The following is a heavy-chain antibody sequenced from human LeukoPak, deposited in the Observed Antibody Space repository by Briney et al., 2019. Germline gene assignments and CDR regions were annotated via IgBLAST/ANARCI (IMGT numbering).Heavy chain of an antibody. CDR3: AKDRESIWYPTFDY. CDR1: GGTFSSYA. D-gene: IGHD6-13*01. Sequence: GSSVKVSCKASGGTFSSYAISWVRQAPGQGLEWMGGIIPIFGTANYAQKFQGRVTITADESTSTAYMELSSLRSEDTAVYYCAKDRESIWYPTFDYWGQGTLVTVSS. CDR2: IIPIFGTA. J-gene: IGHJ4*02. V-gene: IGHV1-69*01.